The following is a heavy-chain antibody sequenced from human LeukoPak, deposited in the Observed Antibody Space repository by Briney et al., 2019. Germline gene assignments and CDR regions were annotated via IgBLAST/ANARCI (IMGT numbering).Heavy chain of an antibody. CDR3: AKKRDGTPYNANFDH. V-gene: IGHV3-30*02. J-gene: IGHJ4*02. CDR1: GFTFSNFA. D-gene: IGHD5-24*01. CDR2: IRYDGSVK. Sequence: GGSLRLSCAASGFTFSNFAMHWVRQAPGKGLEWVAFIRYDGSVKYYADSVKGRFTISRDNSKNTLYLQMNNLRAEDTAVYYCAKKRDGTPYNANFDHWGQGTLVTVSS.